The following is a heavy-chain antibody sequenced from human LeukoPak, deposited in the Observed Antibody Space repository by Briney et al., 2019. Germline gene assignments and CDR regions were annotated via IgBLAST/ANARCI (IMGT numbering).Heavy chain of an antibody. J-gene: IGHJ4*02. CDR3: TRDLNSGGSC. CDR1: GFTVSSSY. V-gene: IGHV3-53*01. D-gene: IGHD2-15*01. Sequence: PGGSLRLSCAASGFTVSSSYMSWVRQAPGKGLEWVSVIHSGGNTYYADSVKDRFTISRDNSKNTLYLQMNSLRAEDTAVYYCTRDLNSGGSCWGQGTLVTVSS. CDR2: IHSGGNT.